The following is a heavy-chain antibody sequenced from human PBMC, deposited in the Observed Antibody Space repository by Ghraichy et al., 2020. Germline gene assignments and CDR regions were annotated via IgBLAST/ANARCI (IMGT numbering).Heavy chain of an antibody. J-gene: IGHJ4*02. CDR3: ARHDGGATYPGSYSPLY. CDR2: IHPGDYDT. Sequence: NISCKGSGFYFTNYWVAWVRQKPGKGLEWMGIIHPGDYDTRYRPSFQGQVVISADKSISTAYLELVNLKASDTAMYFCARHDGGATYPGSYSPLYWGQGTLVTVSS. D-gene: IGHD1-26*01. CDR1: GFYFTNYW. V-gene: IGHV5-51*01.